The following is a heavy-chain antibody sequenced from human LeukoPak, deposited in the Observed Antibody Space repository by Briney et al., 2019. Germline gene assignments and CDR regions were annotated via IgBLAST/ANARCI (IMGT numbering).Heavy chain of an antibody. J-gene: IGHJ3*02. CDR1: GYTFTSYG. CDR3: ARVMGGIQLWLGAHAFDI. Sequence: ASVTVSCKASGYTFTSYGISWVRQAPGQGLEWTGWISAYNGNTNYAQKLQGRVTMTTDTSTSTAYMELRSLRSDDTAVYYCARVMGGIQLWLGAHAFDIWGQGTMVTVSS. V-gene: IGHV1-18*01. CDR2: ISAYNGNT. D-gene: IGHD5-18*01.